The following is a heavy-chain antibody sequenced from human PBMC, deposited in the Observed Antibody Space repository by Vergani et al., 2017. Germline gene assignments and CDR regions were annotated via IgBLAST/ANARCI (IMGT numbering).Heavy chain of an antibody. CDR2: ISAYNGNT. J-gene: IGHJ5*02. Sequence: QVHLVQSGAEVNNPGASVKVSCKASGYTFTSYGISWVRQAPGQGLEWMGWISAYNGNTNYAQKLQGIVTMTTDTSTSTGYMELRSLRSYDTAVYYCARDQRSSSSRGLNWFDPWGQGTLVTVSS. CDR1: GYTFTSYG. D-gene: IGHD6-13*01. V-gene: IGHV1-18*01. CDR3: ARDQRSSSSRGLNWFDP.